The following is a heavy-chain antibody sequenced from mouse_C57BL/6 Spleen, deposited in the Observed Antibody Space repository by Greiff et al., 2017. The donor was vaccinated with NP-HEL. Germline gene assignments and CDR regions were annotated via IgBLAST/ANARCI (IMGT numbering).Heavy chain of an antibody. V-gene: IGHV1-50*01. CDR1: GYTFTSYW. D-gene: IGHD4-1*02. J-gene: IGHJ2*01. CDR3: ARSEQLHYFDY. Sequence: VQLQQPGAELVKPGASVKLSCKASGYTFTSYWMQWVKQRPGQGLEWIGEIDPSDSYTNYNQKFKGKATLTVDTSSSTAYMQLSSLTSEDSAVYYCARSEQLHYFDYWGQGTTLTVSS. CDR2: IDPSDSYT.